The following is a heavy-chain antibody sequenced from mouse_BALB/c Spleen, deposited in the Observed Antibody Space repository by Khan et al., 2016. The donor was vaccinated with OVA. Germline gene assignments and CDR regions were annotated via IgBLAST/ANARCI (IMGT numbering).Heavy chain of an antibody. J-gene: IGHJ3*01. CDR3: RKHGYFAWFTY. Sequence: EVQLQESGPELMKPGASVKISCRTSGYSFISYYIHWMMQSHGKSLEWIGYIDPFSGSTTYNQKFKGKATLTVDKSSSTAYIHLTNLTSEDASLYCCRKHGYFAWFTYWGQGNQVTGSA. V-gene: IGHV1S135*01. CDR1: GYSFISYY. CDR2: IDPFSGST. D-gene: IGHD2-3*01.